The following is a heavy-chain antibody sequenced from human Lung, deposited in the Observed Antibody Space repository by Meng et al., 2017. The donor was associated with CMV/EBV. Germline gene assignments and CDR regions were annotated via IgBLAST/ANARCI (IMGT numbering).Heavy chain of an antibody. J-gene: IGHJ4*02. CDR2: IYYSGST. D-gene: IGHD5-12*01. CDR1: GGSISSSSYY. Sequence: SXTLSLXCTVSGGSISSSSYYWGWIRQPPGKGLEWIGSIYYSGSTYYNPSLKSRVTISVDTSKNQFSLKLSSVTAADTAVYYCASGYDLRFDYSGQGTLVTVSS. CDR3: ASGYDLRFDY. V-gene: IGHV4-39*01.